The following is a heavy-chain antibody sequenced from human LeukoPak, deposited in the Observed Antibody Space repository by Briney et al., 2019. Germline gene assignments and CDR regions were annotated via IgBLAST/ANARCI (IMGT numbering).Heavy chain of an antibody. J-gene: IGHJ6*03. CDR3: AGVRGYYYYYMDV. CDR1: GGTFSSYA. Sequence: SVKVSCKASGGTFSSYAISWVRQAPGQGLEWMGGIIPIFGTANYAQKFQGRVTITADESTSTAYMELSSLRSEDTAVYYCAGVRGYYYYYMDVWGKGTTVTISS. CDR2: IIPIFGTA. D-gene: IGHD3-10*01. V-gene: IGHV1-69*13.